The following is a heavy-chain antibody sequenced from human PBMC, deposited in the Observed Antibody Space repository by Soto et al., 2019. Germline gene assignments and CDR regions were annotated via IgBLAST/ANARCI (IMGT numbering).Heavy chain of an antibody. J-gene: IGHJ6*02. CDR2: ISSSGGII. CDR3: AREGSVSSSDYYAYYYGMDV. CDR1: GFTFSHYD. Sequence: PGGSLRLSCAASGFTFSHYDINWVRQAPGKGPEWISHISSSGGIIYYADSVKGRFTISRDNAKNSLYLQMNSLRGEDTAVYYCAREGSVSSSDYYAYYYGMDVWGQGTTVTVSS. V-gene: IGHV3-48*03. D-gene: IGHD3-10*01.